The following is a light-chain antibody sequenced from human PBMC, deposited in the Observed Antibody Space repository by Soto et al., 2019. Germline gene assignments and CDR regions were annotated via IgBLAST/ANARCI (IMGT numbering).Light chain of an antibody. CDR2: ESA. V-gene: IGKV3-20*01. CDR3: QQYETSPVT. J-gene: IGKJ4*01. CDR1: QSVRNNY. Sequence: EILLPQSPGTLSLSPGETATLSCRASQSVRNNYLAWYQQRPAQPPRLLMYESATRASGIPDRFNGSVSGTDFTLTILRLEPEDFALYFCQQYETSPVTFGGGTKVEI.